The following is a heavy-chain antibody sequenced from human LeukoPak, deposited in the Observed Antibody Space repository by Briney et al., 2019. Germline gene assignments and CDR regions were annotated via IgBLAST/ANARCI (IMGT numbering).Heavy chain of an antibody. CDR2: ISSSSRYL. CDR1: EFTFSSYS. Sequence: GGSLRLSCAASEFTFSSYSMNWVRQAPGKGLEWVSSISSSSRYLYYADSVKGRFTISRDNAKNSLYLQMNGLRAEDTAVYYCARDHWDILTGYYIDYWSQGTLVTVSS. D-gene: IGHD3-9*01. CDR3: ARDHWDILTGYYIDY. V-gene: IGHV3-21*01. J-gene: IGHJ4*02.